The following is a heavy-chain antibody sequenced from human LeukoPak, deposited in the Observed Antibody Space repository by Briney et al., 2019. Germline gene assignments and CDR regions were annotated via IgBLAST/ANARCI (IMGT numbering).Heavy chain of an antibody. CDR1: GFTVSSNY. CDR2: IYSGGST. J-gene: IGHJ5*02. D-gene: IGHD3-22*01. Sequence: PGGSLRLSCAASGFTVSSNYMSWVRQAPGKGLEWVSVIYSGGSTYYADSVKGRFTISRDNSKNTLYLQMNSLRAEDTAVYYCARSDSSGYCSFDPWGQGTLVTVSS. V-gene: IGHV3-66*01. CDR3: ARSDSSGYCSFDP.